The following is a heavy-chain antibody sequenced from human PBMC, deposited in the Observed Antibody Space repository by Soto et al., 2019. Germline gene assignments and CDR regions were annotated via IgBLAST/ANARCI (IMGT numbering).Heavy chain of an antibody. CDR3: ALRAGPL. Sequence: GGSLRLSCAASGFTFSTYSMNWVRQAPGKGLEWVSYISSSSNTIYYADSVKGRFTISRDNAKNSLYLQMNSLRAEDTAVYYCALRAGPLGGQGTLVTVSS. J-gene: IGHJ4*02. V-gene: IGHV3-48*01. CDR1: GFTFSTYS. D-gene: IGHD6-13*01. CDR2: ISSSSNTI.